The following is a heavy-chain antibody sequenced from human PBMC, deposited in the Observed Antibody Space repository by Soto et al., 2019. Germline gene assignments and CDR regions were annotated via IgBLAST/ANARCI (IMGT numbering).Heavy chain of an antibody. V-gene: IGHV4-39*01. CDR3: ARNVHNQGYEYYFDS. D-gene: IGHD3-3*01. CDR1: GGSISSTSYA. CDR2: IDYSGTI. J-gene: IGHJ4*02. Sequence: QLQLQESGPGLVKPSETLSLTCNASGGSISSTSYAWGWIRQSPGKGLEWIGTIDYSGTIYYNPSLKSRITISGDTSKNQISLKLSSVTAADTAVYYCARNVHNQGYEYYFDSWGQGTLVTVSS.